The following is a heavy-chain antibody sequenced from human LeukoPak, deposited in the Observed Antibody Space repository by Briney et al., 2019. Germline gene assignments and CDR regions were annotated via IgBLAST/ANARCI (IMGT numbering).Heavy chain of an antibody. Sequence: PGRSLRLSCAASGFTFSSYAMHWVRQAPGKGLEWVAVISYDGSNKYYADSVKGRFTISRDNSKNTLYLQMNSLRAEDTAVYYCAKAGEMATIGYWGQGTLVTVSS. CDR1: GFTFSSYA. CDR2: ISYDGSNK. D-gene: IGHD5-24*01. J-gene: IGHJ4*02. V-gene: IGHV3-30*04. CDR3: AKAGEMATIGY.